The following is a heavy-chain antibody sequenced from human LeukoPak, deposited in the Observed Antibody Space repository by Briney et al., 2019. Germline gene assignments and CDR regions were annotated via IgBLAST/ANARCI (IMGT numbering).Heavy chain of an antibody. CDR1: GFTFSSYS. J-gene: IGHJ4*02. CDR2: ISSSSSYI. D-gene: IGHD3-22*01. CDR3: AGDYYDSSGYCPEFDY. Sequence: GGSLRLSCAASGFTFSSYSMNWVRQAPGKGLEWVSSISSSSSYIYYADSVKGRFTISRDNAKNSLYLQMNSLRAGDTAVYYCAGDYYDSSGYCPEFDYWGQGTLVTVSS. V-gene: IGHV3-21*01.